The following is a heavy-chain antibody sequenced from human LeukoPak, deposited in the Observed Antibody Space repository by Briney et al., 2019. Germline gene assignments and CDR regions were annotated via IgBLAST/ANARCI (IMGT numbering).Heavy chain of an antibody. CDR1: GYTFIAFH. CDR3: ARSNYYGSQSEY. J-gene: IGHJ4*02. D-gene: IGHD3-10*01. Sequence: ASVTVSCTASGYTFIAFHIHWVRLAPGQGPEWMGWVNPNSGDTNYAQKFRGRVTMTRDTSINTAYMELSSLRSDDTAVYYCARSNYYGSQSEYWGQGTLVAVSS. V-gene: IGHV1-2*02. CDR2: VNPNSGDT.